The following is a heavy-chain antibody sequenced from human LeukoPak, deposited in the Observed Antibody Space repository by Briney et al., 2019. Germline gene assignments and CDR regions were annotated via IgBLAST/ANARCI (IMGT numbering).Heavy chain of an antibody. CDR3: AKRIAAAGNRGNNWFDP. Sequence: PGGSLRLSCAVSGFTFSGHWMFWVRQAPGKGLEWVSSTNSDGSSRGYTDSVKGRFTVSRDNAKNTLYLQMNSLRAEDTAVYYCAKRIAAAGNRGNNWFDPWGQGTLVTVSS. CDR1: GFTFSGHW. V-gene: IGHV3-74*01. CDR2: TNSDGSSR. D-gene: IGHD6-13*01. J-gene: IGHJ5*02.